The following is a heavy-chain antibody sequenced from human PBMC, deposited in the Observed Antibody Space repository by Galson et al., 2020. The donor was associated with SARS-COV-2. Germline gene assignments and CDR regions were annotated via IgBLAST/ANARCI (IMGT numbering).Heavy chain of an antibody. D-gene: IGHD1-26*01. J-gene: IGHJ4*02. V-gene: IGHV1-18*04. CDR2: ISVRNGDT. CDR1: GYTFINYG. CDR3: ARDPVYVGSLDY. Sequence: ALVKVSCKASGYTFINYGISWVRQAPGQGLEWMGWISVRNGDTNYAQNLQGRVTMTTDTSTSTAYMELRSLRSDDTAVYYCARDPVYVGSLDYWGQGTLVTVSS.